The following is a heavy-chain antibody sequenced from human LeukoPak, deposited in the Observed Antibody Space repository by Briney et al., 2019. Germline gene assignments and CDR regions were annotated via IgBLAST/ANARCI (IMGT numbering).Heavy chain of an antibody. J-gene: IGHJ4*02. CDR2: IYYSGST. V-gene: IGHV4-30-4*07. D-gene: IGHD1-26*01. CDR3: ARDSVYSGSSLDY. CDR1: GDSISGSSYY. Sequence: SETLSLTCTVSGDSISGSSYYWGWIRQPPGKGLEWIGYIYYSGSTYYNPSLKSRVTISVDTSKNQFSLKLSSVTAADTAVYYCARDSVYSGSSLDYWGQGALVTVSS.